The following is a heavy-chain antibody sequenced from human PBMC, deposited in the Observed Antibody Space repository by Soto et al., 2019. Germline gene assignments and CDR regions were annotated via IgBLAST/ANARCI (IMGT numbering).Heavy chain of an antibody. V-gene: IGHV1-24*01. J-gene: IGHJ4*02. CDR2: FDPEDGET. CDR3: ATDHTLYGDSDY. D-gene: IGHD4-17*01. Sequence: ASVKVSCKVSGYTLTELSMHWVRQAPGKGLEWMGGFDPEDGETIYAQKFQGRVTMTEDTSTDIAYMELSSLRSEDTAVYYCATDHTLYGDSDYWGQGTLGTVSS. CDR1: GYTLTELS.